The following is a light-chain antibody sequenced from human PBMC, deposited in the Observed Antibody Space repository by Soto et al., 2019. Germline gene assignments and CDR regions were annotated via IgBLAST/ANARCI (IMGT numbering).Light chain of an antibody. CDR2: WAS. CDR3: QQHYNTPWT. CDR1: QSVLYSSNNKNY. J-gene: IGKJ1*01. Sequence: DIVMTHSPDSLAVSLGERATINCKSSQSVLYSSNNKNYLAWYQQKAGQPPKLLIYWASTQESGVPDRFSGSGSGTDFTLTISSLQAEDVAVYYCQQHYNTPWTFGQGTKVEI. V-gene: IGKV4-1*01.